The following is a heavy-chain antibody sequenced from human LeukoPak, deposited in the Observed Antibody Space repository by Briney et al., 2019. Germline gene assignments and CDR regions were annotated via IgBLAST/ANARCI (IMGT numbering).Heavy chain of an antibody. Sequence: GGSLRLSCAASGFTFSSYWMSWVRQAPGKGLEWVANIKQDGSEKYYVDSVKGRFTISRDNAKNSLYLQMNSLRAEGTAVYYCASTEGLVAATYFDYWGQGTLVTVSS. CDR3: ASTEGLVAATYFDY. V-gene: IGHV3-7*03. D-gene: IGHD2-15*01. J-gene: IGHJ4*02. CDR1: GFTFSSYW. CDR2: IKQDGSEK.